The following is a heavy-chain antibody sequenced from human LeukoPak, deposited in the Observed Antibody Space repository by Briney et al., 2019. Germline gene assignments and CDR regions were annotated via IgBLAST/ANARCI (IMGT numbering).Heavy chain of an antibody. CDR2: ISYDGSNK. Sequence: PGGSLRLSCASSGFTFRSYAMHWVRQAPGKGLEWVAVISYDGSNKYYADSVKGRFTTSRDNSKNTLYLQMNSLRAEDTAVYYCARDWEDYVLDYWGQGTLVTVSS. V-gene: IGHV3-30*04. D-gene: IGHD4-17*01. CDR3: ARDWEDYVLDY. J-gene: IGHJ4*02. CDR1: GFTFRSYA.